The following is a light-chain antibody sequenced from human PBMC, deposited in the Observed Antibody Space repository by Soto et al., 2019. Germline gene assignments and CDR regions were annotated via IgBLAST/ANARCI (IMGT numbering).Light chain of an antibody. V-gene: IGLV2-8*01. J-gene: IGLJ1*01. Sequence: QSALTQPPSASGSPGQSVTISCTGTSSDVGGYNYVSWYQHHPGKASKLMIYEVSQRPSGVPDRFSGSKSGNTASLTVSGLQAEDEADYYCSSYAGSNNLYVFGTGTKLTVL. CDR2: EVS. CDR3: SSYAGSNNLYV. CDR1: SSDVGGYNY.